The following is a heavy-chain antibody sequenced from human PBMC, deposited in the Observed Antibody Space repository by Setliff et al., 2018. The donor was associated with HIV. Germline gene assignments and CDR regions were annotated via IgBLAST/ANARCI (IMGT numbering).Heavy chain of an antibody. J-gene: IGHJ4*02. CDR1: GYTFTNSF. CDR3: ARGPLYGYDRGYFDY. D-gene: IGHD5-12*01. CDR2: INPSDGAT. Sequence: GASVKVSCKSSGYTFTNSFMHWVRQAPGQGLEWMGIINPSDGATTYAWKFQDRVTMTSDTSTSTVYMELSNLGSGDTALYYCARGPLYGYDRGYFDYWGQGTLVTVSS. V-gene: IGHV1-46*01.